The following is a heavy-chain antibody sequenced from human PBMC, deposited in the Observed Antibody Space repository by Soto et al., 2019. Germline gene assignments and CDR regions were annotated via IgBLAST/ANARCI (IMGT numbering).Heavy chain of an antibody. J-gene: IGHJ4*02. V-gene: IGHV1-69*01. D-gene: IGHD3-10*01. CDR2: IIPIFGTA. CDR1: GGTFSSYA. Sequence: QVQLVQSGAEVKKPGSSVKVSCKASGGTFSSYAISWVRQAPGQGLEWMGGIIPIFGTANYAQKFQGRVTITADESTSTAYMELSSLRSEDTAVYYCVRGKASSGRYYFDYWGQGTLVTVSS. CDR3: VRGKASSGRYYFDY.